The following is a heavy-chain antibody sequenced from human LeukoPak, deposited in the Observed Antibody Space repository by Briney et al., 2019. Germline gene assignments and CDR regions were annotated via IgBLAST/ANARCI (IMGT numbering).Heavy chain of an antibody. V-gene: IGHV4-59*12. CDR3: AREHRGRDGYTLDY. J-gene: IGHJ4*02. D-gene: IGHD5-24*01. CDR2: VYETGSR. Sequence: SETLSLTCTVSGASIVRDYWSWVRQPPGTGLQWIGYVYETGSRNYNPSLERRVSISLDRSKNQFSLRLDSVTAADTAMYYCAREHRGRDGYTLDYWGQGILVTVSS. CDR1: GASIVRDY.